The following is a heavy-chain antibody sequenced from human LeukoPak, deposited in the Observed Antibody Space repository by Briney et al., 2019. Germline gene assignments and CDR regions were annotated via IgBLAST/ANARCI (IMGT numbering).Heavy chain of an antibody. D-gene: IGHD1-26*01. CDR3: ARGSSMVGAPPPNYWYFDL. CDR2: IYYSGSI. V-gene: IGHV4-28*05. Sequence: PSDTLSLTCAVSGYSISSSNWWGWIRQPPGKGLEWIGYIYYSGSIYYNPSLKSRVTMSVDTSKNQFSLKLSSVTAVDTAVYYCARGSSMVGAPPPNYWYFDLWGRGTLVTVSS. J-gene: IGHJ2*01. CDR1: GYSISSSNW.